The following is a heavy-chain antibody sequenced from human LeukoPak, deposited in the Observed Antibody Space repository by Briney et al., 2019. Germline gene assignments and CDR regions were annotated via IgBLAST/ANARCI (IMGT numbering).Heavy chain of an antibody. D-gene: IGHD5-18*01. CDR3: AKGAGGFSYYNWFDP. V-gene: IGHV4-39*07. CDR1: GGSITISNYY. CDR2: IYYSGTT. J-gene: IGHJ5*02. Sequence: PSETLSLTCTVSGGSITISNYYWAWIRQPPGKGLEWIGSIYYSGTTHYSPSLESRVTISVDTSKNQFSLKLASVTAADTAIYYCAKGAGGFSYYNWFDPWGQGTLVTVSS.